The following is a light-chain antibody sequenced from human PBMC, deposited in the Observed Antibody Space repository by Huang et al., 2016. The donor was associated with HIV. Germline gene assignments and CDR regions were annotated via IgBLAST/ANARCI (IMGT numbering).Light chain of an antibody. CDR3: QQYDNLYT. V-gene: IGKV1-33*01. CDR2: DAS. Sequence: DIQMTQSPSSLSASVGDRVTITCQARQDISNYLNWYQQKPGKAPKLLIYDASNLETGVPSRFSGSGSGTDFTFTINSLQPEDIATYYCQQYDNLYTFGQGTKLEIK. J-gene: IGKJ2*01. CDR1: QDISNY.